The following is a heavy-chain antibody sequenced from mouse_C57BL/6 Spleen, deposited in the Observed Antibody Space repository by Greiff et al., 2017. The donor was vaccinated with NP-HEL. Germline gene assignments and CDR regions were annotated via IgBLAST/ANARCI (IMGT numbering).Heavy chain of an antibody. CDR2: ISYDGSN. Sequence: EVQVVESGPGLVKPSQSLSLTCSVTGYSITSGYYWNWIRQFPGNKLEWMGYISYDGSNNYNPSLKNRIPITRDTSKNQFFLKLNSVTNEDTATYYCASGSYWYFDVWGTGTTVTVSS. CDR1: GYSITSGYY. V-gene: IGHV3-6*01. J-gene: IGHJ1*03. CDR3: ASGSYWYFDV. D-gene: IGHD1-1*01.